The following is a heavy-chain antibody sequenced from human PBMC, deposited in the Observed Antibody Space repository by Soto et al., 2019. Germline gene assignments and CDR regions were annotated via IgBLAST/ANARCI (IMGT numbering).Heavy chain of an antibody. V-gene: IGHV4-31*03. Sequence: QVQLQESGPGLVKPSQTLSLTCTVSGGSISSGGYYWSWIRQHPGKGLEWIGYIYYSGSTYYNPSLKSRVTISGDTSKNQCSMRRSSVTAADTAVYYCARDPSSCSGGSCPDYWGQGTLITVSS. CDR1: GGSISSGGYY. J-gene: IGHJ4*02. CDR2: IYYSGST. CDR3: ARDPSSCSGGSCPDY. D-gene: IGHD2-15*01.